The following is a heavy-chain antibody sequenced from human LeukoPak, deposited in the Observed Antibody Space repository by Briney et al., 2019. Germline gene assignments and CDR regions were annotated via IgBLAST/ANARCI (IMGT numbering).Heavy chain of an antibody. Sequence: SETLSLTCTVSGYSISSGYYWGWIRQPPGKGLEWIGSIYHSGSTYYNPSLKSRVTISVDTSKNQFSLKLSSVTAADTAVYYCARLVGATNWFDPWGQGTLVTVSS. CDR1: GYSISSGYY. J-gene: IGHJ5*02. CDR3: ARLVGATNWFDP. CDR2: IYHSGST. V-gene: IGHV4-38-2*02. D-gene: IGHD1-26*01.